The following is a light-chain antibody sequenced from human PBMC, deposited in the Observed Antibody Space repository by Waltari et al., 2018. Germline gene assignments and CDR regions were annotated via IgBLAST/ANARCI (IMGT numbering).Light chain of an antibody. CDR3: ASFVGTNNFRV. CDR1: SSDIGSYNF. J-gene: IGLJ2*01. CDR2: EVT. Sequence: QSALTQPPSASGSPGQSVTISCTGTSSDIGSYNFVSWYQHHPGKAPKLIIYEVTQRPAGGPDRFSGAKSGNTASLTVSGLQAEDEADYYCASFVGTNNFRVFGGGTRVTVL. V-gene: IGLV2-8*01.